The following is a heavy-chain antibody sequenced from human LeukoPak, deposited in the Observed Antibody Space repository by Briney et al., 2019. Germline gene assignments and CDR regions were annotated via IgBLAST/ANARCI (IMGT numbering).Heavy chain of an antibody. CDR1: GYPFTSYD. D-gene: IGHD7-27*01. CDR3: ARGPPNWGMVGY. V-gene: IGHV1-8*01. Sequence: ASVKVSCKASGYPFTSYDINWVRQATGQGLEWMGWMGSNNGNTGYAQKFQGRVTMTRDTSISTAYMELSSLRSEDTAVYYCARGPPNWGMVGYWGQGTLVTVSP. J-gene: IGHJ4*02. CDR2: MGSNNGNT.